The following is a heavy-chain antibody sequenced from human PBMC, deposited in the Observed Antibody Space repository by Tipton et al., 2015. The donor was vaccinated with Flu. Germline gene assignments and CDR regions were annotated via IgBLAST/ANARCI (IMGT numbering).Heavy chain of an antibody. V-gene: IGHV4-38-2*01. CDR2: IYHTGST. J-gene: IGHJ4*02. CDR1: GFSIGSDYC. CDR3: ARHPSVTNAFDF. D-gene: IGHD5/OR15-5a*01. Sequence: TLSLTCAVSGFSIGSDYCWAWVRQPPGKGLEWIGTIYHTGSTYYNPSLKSRVTVSVDVSKNQFSLNLTSVTAADTAVYYCARHPSVTNAFDFWGQGTLVTVSS.